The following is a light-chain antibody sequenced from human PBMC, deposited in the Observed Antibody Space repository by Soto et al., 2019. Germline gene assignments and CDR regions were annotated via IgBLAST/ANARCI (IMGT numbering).Light chain of an antibody. CDR3: QQRSNWPPLT. CDR1: QSVSSY. Sequence: EIVLTQSPATLSLSPGERATLSCRASQSVSSYLAWYQQKPGQAPRLLIYDASNRATGIPARFSGSGSRTDFTLTISRLEPEDFAVYSCQQRSNWPPLTFGGGTKVEIK. CDR2: DAS. J-gene: IGKJ4*01. V-gene: IGKV3-11*01.